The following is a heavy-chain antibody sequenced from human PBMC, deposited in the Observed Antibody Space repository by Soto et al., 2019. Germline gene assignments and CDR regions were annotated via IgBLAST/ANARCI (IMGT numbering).Heavy chain of an antibody. J-gene: IGHJ4*02. CDR1: GFSFSSSG. Sequence: GGSLRLSCAASGFSFSSSGMHWVRQAPGKGLEWVAVIWYDGNKKYYGDSVRGRFTISRDNSKNTLYLEMNSLRAEDTAGHDCGVDTTGLLDYVGQETLVTVSS. CDR3: GVDTTGLLDY. D-gene: IGHD5-18*01. V-gene: IGHV3-33*03. CDR2: IWYDGNKK.